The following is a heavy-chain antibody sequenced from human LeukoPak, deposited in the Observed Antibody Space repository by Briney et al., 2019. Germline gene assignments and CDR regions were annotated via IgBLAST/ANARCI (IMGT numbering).Heavy chain of an antibody. D-gene: IGHD3-22*01. Sequence: PSETLSLTCTVSGGSISSYYWSWIRQPAGKGLEWIGRIYTSGSTNYNPSLKSRVTMSVDTSKNQFSLKLSSVTAADTAVYYCARVVRSYYDSSGYYYGYYFDYWGQGTLVTVSS. CDR2: IYTSGST. CDR3: ARVVRSYYDSSGYYYGYYFDY. J-gene: IGHJ4*02. CDR1: GGSISSYY. V-gene: IGHV4-4*07.